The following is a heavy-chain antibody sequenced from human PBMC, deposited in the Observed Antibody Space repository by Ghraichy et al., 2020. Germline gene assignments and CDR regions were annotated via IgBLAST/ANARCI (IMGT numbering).Heavy chain of an antibody. CDR1: GFTFSSYA. V-gene: IGHV3-23*01. J-gene: IGHJ6*02. CDR3: AKRIADRPYPYYGMDV. CDR2: ISGGAGST. Sequence: GGSLRLSCAASGFTFSSYAMSWVRQAPGKGLEWVSTISGGAGSTYYADSVKGRFTISRDNSKNTLYLQMNSLRAEDTAIYYCAKRIADRPYPYYGMDVWGQGTTVTVSS. D-gene: IGHD6-6*01.